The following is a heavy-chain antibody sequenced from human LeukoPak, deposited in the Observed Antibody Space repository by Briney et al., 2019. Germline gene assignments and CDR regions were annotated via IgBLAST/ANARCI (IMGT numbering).Heavy chain of an antibody. V-gene: IGHV3-33*01. CDR1: GFTFSSYG. J-gene: IGHJ5*02. D-gene: IGHD3-22*01. Sequence: PGRSLRLSCAASGFTFSSYGMHWVRQAPGKGLEWVAVIWYDGSNKYYADSVKGRFTISRDNSKNTLYLQMNSLRAEDTAVYYCTRDYYDSGKDWFDPWGQGTLVTVSS. CDR2: IWYDGSNK. CDR3: TRDYYDSGKDWFDP.